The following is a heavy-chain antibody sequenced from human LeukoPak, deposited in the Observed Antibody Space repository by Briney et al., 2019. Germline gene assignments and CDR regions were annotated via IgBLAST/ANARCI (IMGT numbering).Heavy chain of an antibody. J-gene: IGHJ4*02. V-gene: IGHV3-7*03. CDR2: IKQDGSEK. CDR1: GGSFSGYY. CDR3: ARLSDSSGTPRSDY. D-gene: IGHD3-22*01. Sequence: TSETLSLTCAVYGGSFSGYYWSWVRQAPGKGLEWVANIKQDGSEKYYVDSVKGRFTISRDNAKNSLHLQMNSLRAEDTAVYYCARLSDSSGTPRSDYWGQGTLVTVSS.